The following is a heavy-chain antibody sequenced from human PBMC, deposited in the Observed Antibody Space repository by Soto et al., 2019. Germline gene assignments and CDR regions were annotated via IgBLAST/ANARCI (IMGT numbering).Heavy chain of an antibody. CDR1: GFTFSSYS. CDR2: ISSSSII. D-gene: IGHD2-15*01. CDR3: ASLGYCSTGSCDRVGSNP. J-gene: IGHJ5*02. Sequence: PGGSRRLSCAASGFTFSSYSMNWVRQAPGKGLEWVSYISSSSIISYSDSVKGRFTISRDNAKNSLYLQMNSLRDEDTAVYYCASLGYCSTGSCDRVGSNPWGQGTLVTVSS. V-gene: IGHV3-48*02.